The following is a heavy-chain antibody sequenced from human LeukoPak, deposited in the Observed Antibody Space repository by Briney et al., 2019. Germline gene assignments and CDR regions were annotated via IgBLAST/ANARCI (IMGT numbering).Heavy chain of an antibody. CDR1: GGSISSSNW. Sequence: SETLSLTCAVSGGSISSSNWWSWVRQPTGKGPEWIGEIYHSGSTNYNPSLKSRVTISVDKSKNQFSLKLSSVTAADTAVYYCARDVVTASWFDPWGQGTLVTVSS. CDR3: ARDVVTASWFDP. D-gene: IGHD4-23*01. CDR2: IYHSGST. J-gene: IGHJ5*02. V-gene: IGHV4-4*02.